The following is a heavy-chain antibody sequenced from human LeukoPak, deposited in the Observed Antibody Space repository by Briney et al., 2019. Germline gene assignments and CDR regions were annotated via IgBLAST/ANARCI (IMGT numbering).Heavy chain of an antibody. CDR3: ARDYLRGY. CDR1: GFTFRNYN. Sequence: KSGGSLRLSCAASGFTFRNYNMSGIRQAPGKGLEWVSYISSSGSPIYSADSVKGRFTISRDNAKNSLYLQMNSLRAEDTAVYYCARDYLRGYWGQGTLVTVSS. D-gene: IGHD5/OR15-5a*01. V-gene: IGHV3-11*04. J-gene: IGHJ4*02. CDR2: ISSSGSPI.